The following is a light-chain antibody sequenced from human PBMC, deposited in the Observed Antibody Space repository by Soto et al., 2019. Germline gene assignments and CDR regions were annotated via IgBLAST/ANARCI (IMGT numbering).Light chain of an antibody. V-gene: IGKV1-39*01. Sequence: DIPMTQSPSSLSASVGDRVTITCRASQSISSYLNWYQQKPGKAPKLLIYAASSLQSGVPSRFSGSGSGTDFNLTISSLQPEDFATYYCQQSYSTPQVTFGGGTKVEIK. CDR3: QQSYSTPQVT. J-gene: IGKJ4*01. CDR1: QSISSY. CDR2: AAS.